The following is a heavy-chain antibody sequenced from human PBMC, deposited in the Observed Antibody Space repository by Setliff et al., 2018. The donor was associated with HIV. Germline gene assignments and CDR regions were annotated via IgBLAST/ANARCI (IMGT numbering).Heavy chain of an antibody. D-gene: IGHD4-17*01. CDR1: GGSFTDFY. CDR2: IPHNGGT. J-gene: IGHJ4*02. Sequence: SETLSLTCAVYGGSFTDFYWTFIRQSPGKGLEWIATIPHNGGTYYNPDPSLTGRVTISVDTSKNQFSLKLAFVTAADTAVYYCARYSTLTTNFDYWGQGTLVTVSS. CDR3: ARYSTLTTNFDY. V-gene: IGHV4-34*10.